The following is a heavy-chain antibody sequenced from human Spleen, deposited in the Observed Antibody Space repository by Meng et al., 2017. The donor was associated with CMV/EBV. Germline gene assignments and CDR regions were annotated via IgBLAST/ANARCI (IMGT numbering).Heavy chain of an antibody. J-gene: IGHJ5*02. CDR1: GVYNSRYD. CDR2: IYTSGST. CDR3: AGDLGAAAVGGGWFFP. D-gene: IGHD6-13*01. V-gene: IGHV4-4*07. Sequence: GPGVLEPSQHCSRTSPVPGVYNSRYDWSWTRPPAGKGMEWIGRIYTSGSTNYNPSLKSRVTMSVDTSKNQFSLKLSSVTAADTAVYYCAGDLGAAAVGGGWFFPWGQGTLVTVSS.